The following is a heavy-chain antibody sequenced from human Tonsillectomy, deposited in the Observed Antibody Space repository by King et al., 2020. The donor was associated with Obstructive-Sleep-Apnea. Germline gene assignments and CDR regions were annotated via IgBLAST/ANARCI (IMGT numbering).Heavy chain of an antibody. D-gene: IGHD5-24*01. V-gene: IGHV5-51*01. CDR2: IYPGDSDT. CDR1: GYSFTSYW. Sequence: VQLVESGAEVKKPGESLKISCKGSGYSFTSYWIGWVRQMPGKGREWMGIIYPGDSDTRYSPSFQGQVTISADKSISTAYLQWGSLKASDTAMYYCAGPPVEMATIDLDAFDIWGQGTMVTVSS. CDR3: AGPPVEMATIDLDAFDI. J-gene: IGHJ3*02.